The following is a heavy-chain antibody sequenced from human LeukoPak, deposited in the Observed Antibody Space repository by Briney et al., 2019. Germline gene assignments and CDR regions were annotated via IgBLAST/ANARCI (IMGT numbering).Heavy chain of an antibody. J-gene: IGHJ4*02. CDR1: GGTFSSYA. D-gene: IGHD5/OR15-5a*01. CDR2: ISASGGST. V-gene: IGHV3-23*01. CDR3: AKVFDSPNHFDF. Sequence: SCKASGGTFSSYAMSWVRQAPGKGLEWVSVISASGGSTYYADSVKGRFTISRDNSKNTLYLQMNSLRAEDTAVYYCAKVFDSPNHFDFWGQGTLVTVSS.